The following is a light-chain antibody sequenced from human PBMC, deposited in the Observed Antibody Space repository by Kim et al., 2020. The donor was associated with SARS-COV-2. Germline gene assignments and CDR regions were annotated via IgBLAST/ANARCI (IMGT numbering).Light chain of an antibody. V-gene: IGKV3-11*01. CDR1: QSISSY. CDR3: QQRSNWPPLT. CDR2: DAS. J-gene: IGKJ4*01. Sequence: EIVLTQSPATLSLPPGERATLSCRASQSISSYLAWYQHKPGQAPRLLIYDASNRATGVPARFSGSGSGTDFTLTISSLEPEDFAVYYCQQRSNWPPLTFGGGTKVDIK.